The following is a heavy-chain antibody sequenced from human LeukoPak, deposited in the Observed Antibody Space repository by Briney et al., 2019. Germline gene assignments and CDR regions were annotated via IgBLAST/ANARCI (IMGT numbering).Heavy chain of an antibody. Sequence: SETLSLTCTVSGGSISSYYWNWIRQPPGKGLEWIGYIYYSGSTNYNPSLKSRVTISVDTSKNQFSLKLSSVTAADTAVYYCARRWYYGSGMYGMDVWGQGTTVTVSS. CDR3: ARRWYYGSGMYGMDV. CDR1: GGSISSYY. V-gene: IGHV4-59*01. CDR2: IYYSGST. J-gene: IGHJ6*02. D-gene: IGHD3-10*01.